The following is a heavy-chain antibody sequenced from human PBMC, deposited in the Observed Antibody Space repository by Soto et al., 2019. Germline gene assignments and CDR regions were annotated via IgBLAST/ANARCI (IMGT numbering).Heavy chain of an antibody. V-gene: IGHV1-69*12. CDR3: ARDGVVVAGTPHYNGMDT. CDR1: GGTFSSYV. Sequence: QVQLVQSGAEVKKPGSSVRVTCKASGGTFSSYVIHWVRQAPGQGLEWMGAIIPIFGTTNYAQKFQGRVTITADESTRTGYMELSSLRSEDTAVYYCARDGVVVAGTPHYNGMDTWGQGTTVTVSS. D-gene: IGHD6-19*01. J-gene: IGHJ6*02. CDR2: IIPIFGTT.